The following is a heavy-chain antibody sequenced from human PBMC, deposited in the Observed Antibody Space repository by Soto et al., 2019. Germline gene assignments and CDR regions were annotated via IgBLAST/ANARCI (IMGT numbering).Heavy chain of an antibody. Sequence: PGGALRLSCAASGFSVSSSYMNWVRQAPGKGLEWVSVIDSGGSTDHADSVKGRFTISTDNSKNTVCVQMSSLRAEDTAVSYCAREGQAPYYYYGMDVWGQGTAVTVSS. J-gene: IGHJ6*02. CDR1: GFSVSSSY. V-gene: IGHV3-66*01. CDR2: IDSGGST. CDR3: AREGQAPYYYYGMDV.